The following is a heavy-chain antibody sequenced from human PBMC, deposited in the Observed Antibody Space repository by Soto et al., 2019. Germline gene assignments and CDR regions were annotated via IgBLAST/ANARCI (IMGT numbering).Heavy chain of an antibody. J-gene: IGHJ6*02. CDR1: GFTFSSYW. V-gene: IGHV3-74*01. CDR2: INSDGSST. D-gene: IGHD3-10*01. CDR3: ASSPNYYGSGSYAAYYYYGMDV. Sequence: GGSLRLSCAASGFTFSSYWMHWVRQAPGKGLVWVSRINSDGSSTSYADSVKGRFTISRDNAKNTLYLQMNSLRAEDTAVYYCASSPNYYGSGSYAAYYYYGMDVWGQGTTVTVSS.